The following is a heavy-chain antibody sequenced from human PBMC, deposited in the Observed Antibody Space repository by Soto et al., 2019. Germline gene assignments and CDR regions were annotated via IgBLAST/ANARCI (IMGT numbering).Heavy chain of an antibody. V-gene: IGHV3-23*01. D-gene: IGHD3-16*01. Sequence: EVQLLESGGGLVQPGGSLRLSCAASGFTFSTYAMSWVRQAPGKGLEWVSAISGSGDSTFYADSVKGRFTISRDNSKNTLYLQMTTLRVDDTALYHCAKDHWGSYSDQGTLVTVSS. J-gene: IGHJ4*02. CDR1: GFTFSTYA. CDR3: AKDHWGSY. CDR2: ISGSGDST.